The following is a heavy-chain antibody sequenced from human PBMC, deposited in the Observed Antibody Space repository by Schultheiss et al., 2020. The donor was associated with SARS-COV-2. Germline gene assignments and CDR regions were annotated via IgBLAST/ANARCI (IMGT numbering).Heavy chain of an antibody. D-gene: IGHD2-15*01. CDR3: ARGDRAATWGSYYYYGMDV. V-gene: IGHV3-15*01. CDR1: GFTFVNDW. CDR2: IKSKTDGGTT. Sequence: GGSLRLSCAASGFTFVNDWMSWVRQAPGKGLEWLGRIKSKTDGGTTDYAAPVKGRFTISRDDSKNTLYLQMNSLRAEDTAVYYCARGDRAATWGSYYYYGMDVWGQGTTVTVSS. J-gene: IGHJ6*02.